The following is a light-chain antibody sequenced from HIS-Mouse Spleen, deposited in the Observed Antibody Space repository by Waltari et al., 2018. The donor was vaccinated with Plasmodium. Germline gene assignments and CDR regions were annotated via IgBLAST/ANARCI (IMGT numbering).Light chain of an antibody. V-gene: IGLV1-40*01. CDR1: SSHIGAGYD. Sequence: QSVLTQPPSVSGAPGQRVTISCTGSSSHIGAGYDVHWYQQLPGTAPKPPIYGNSNRPSGVPDRFSGSKSGTSASLAITGLQAEDEADYYCQSYDSSLSWVFGGGTKLTVL. CDR3: QSYDSSLSWV. CDR2: GNS. J-gene: IGLJ3*02.